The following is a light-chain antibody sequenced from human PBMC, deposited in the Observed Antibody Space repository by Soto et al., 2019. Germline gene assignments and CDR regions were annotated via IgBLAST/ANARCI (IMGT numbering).Light chain of an antibody. CDR2: GAS. Sequence: EIVLTQSPGTLSLSPGDRATLSCRASQSVSSNYLAWYQQKPGQAPRRLIYGASSRATGIPDRFSGSGSGTDFTLTISRLEPEDFAVYYCQRYGTSLPLTFGGGTKVDI. CDR1: QSVSSNY. V-gene: IGKV3-20*01. CDR3: QRYGTSLPLT. J-gene: IGKJ4*01.